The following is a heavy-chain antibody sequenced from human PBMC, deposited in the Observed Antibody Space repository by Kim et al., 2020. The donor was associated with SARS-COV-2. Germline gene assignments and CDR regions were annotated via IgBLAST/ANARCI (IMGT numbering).Heavy chain of an antibody. J-gene: IGHJ4*02. CDR3: AAPPVGELPGDYFDY. Sequence: PALKSRVTISVDKSKNQFSLKLSSVTAADTAVYYCAAPPVGELPGDYFDYWGQGTLVTVSS. D-gene: IGHD1-26*01. V-gene: IGHV4-4*02.